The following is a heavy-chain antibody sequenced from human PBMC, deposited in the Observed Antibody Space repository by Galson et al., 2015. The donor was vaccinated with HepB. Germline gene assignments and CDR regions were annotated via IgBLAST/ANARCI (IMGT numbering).Heavy chain of an antibody. CDR2: INTNTGNP. Sequence: SVKVSCKASGYTFTSYAMNWVRQAPGQGLEWMGWINTNTGNPTYAQGFTGRFVFSLDTSVSTAYLQISSLKAEDTAVYYCARDLKQLVFFRLKWFSDAFDIWGQGTMVTVSS. D-gene: IGHD6-13*01. V-gene: IGHV7-4-1*02. CDR3: ARDLKQLVFFRLKWFSDAFDI. CDR1: GYTFTSYA. J-gene: IGHJ3*02.